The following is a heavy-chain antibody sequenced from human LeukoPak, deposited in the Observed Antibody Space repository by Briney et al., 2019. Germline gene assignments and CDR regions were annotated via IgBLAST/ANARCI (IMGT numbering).Heavy chain of an antibody. V-gene: IGHV4-38-2*01. CDR2: IHHSGST. J-gene: IGHJ4*02. CDR3: ARINGDYLIDY. Sequence: SETLSLTCAVSIYSISSGYYWGWNRQPPGKGLEWIGSIHHSGSTYYNPSLKSRVTISVDTSNNQFSLKLTSVTAADTALYYCARINGDYLIDYWGQGTLVTVSS. D-gene: IGHD4-17*01. CDR1: IYSISSGYY.